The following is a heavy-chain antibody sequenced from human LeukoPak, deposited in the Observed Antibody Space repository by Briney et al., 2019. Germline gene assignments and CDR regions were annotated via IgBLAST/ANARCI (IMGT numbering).Heavy chain of an antibody. V-gene: IGHV3-23*01. CDR2: ISGSGTGT. CDR1: TFTFSNYA. D-gene: IGHD3-9*01. CDR3: AKEDDILTGYYPFDS. Sequence: GGSLRLSCAASTFTFSNYAMNWVRQTPGKGLEWVSGISGSGTGTHYADSVKGRFTISRDNSKNTLYPQMNSLRAEDTAVYYCAKEDDILTGYYPFDSWGQGTLVTVSS. J-gene: IGHJ4*02.